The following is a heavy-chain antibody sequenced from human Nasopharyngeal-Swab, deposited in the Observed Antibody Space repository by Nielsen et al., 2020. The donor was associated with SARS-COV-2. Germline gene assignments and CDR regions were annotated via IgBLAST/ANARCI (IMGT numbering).Heavy chain of an antibody. D-gene: IGHD3-3*01. CDR1: GFTFSSYW. CDR3: ARHYDFWSGYYNSDFYGMDV. V-gene: IGHV3-7*01. Sequence: GESLRLSCAVSGFTFSSYWMTWVRQAPGKGLEWVANIKHDGRAKYYADSVKGRFTISRDNAKSSLHLQMNSRRAEDTAVYYCARHYDFWSGYYNSDFYGMDVWGQETTVTVSS. J-gene: IGHJ6*02. CDR2: IKHDGRAK.